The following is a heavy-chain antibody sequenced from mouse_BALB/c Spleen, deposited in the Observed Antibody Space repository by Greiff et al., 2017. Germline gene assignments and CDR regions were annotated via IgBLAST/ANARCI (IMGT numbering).Heavy chain of an antibody. CDR3: ARPGYAPFAY. Sequence: VKLMESGAELVRPGTSVKISCKASGYTFTNYWLGWVKQRPGHGLEWIGDIYPGGGYTNYNEKFKGKATLTADTSSSTAYMQLSSLTSEDSAVYFCARPGYAPFAYWGQGTLVTVSA. D-gene: IGHD1-2*01. V-gene: IGHV1-63*02. J-gene: IGHJ3*01. CDR1: GYTFTNYW. CDR2: IYPGGGYT.